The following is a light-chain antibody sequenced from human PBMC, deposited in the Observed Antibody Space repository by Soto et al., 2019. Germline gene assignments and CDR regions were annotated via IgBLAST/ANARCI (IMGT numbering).Light chain of an antibody. J-gene: IGKJ1*01. V-gene: IGKV3-20*01. Sequence: EIVLTQSPDTLSLSPGERATLSCRASQSVSSSYLAWYQQKPGQAPRLPIYGASSRATGIPDRFSGSGSGTDFTLTISRLEPEDFAVYYCQQYGSSPQTFGQGTKVDIK. CDR3: QQYGSSPQT. CDR2: GAS. CDR1: QSVSSSY.